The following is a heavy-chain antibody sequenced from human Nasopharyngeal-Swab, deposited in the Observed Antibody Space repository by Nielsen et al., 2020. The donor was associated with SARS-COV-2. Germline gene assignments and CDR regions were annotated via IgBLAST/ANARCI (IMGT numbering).Heavy chain of an antibody. D-gene: IGHD4-17*01. Sequence: SVKVSCKASGGTFSSYAISWVRQAPGHGLEWMGGIIPILGIANYAQKFQGRVTITADKSTSTAYMELSSLRSEDTAVYYCARGSPAVDYGDYSSWAFDIWGQGTMVTVSS. J-gene: IGHJ3*02. V-gene: IGHV1-69*10. CDR2: IIPILGIA. CDR3: ARGSPAVDYGDYSSWAFDI. CDR1: GGTFSSYA.